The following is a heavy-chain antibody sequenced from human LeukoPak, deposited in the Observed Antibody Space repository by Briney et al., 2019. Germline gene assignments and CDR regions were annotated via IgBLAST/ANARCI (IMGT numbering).Heavy chain of an antibody. CDR1: GFTFSNAW. Sequence: GSLRLSCAASGFTFSNAWMSWVRQPPGKGLEWFGSIYYSGSTFYNPSLKGRVTISLDTSKNQFSLKLSSVTAADTAVYYCARVHSKGGFDYWGQGTLVTVSS. J-gene: IGHJ4*02. CDR3: ARVHSKGGFDY. V-gene: IGHV4-4*02. CDR2: IYYSGST. D-gene: IGHD2-21*01.